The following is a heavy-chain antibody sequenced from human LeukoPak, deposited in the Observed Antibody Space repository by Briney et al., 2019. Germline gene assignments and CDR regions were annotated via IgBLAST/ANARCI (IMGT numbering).Heavy chain of an antibody. J-gene: IGHJ4*02. D-gene: IGHD6-13*01. V-gene: IGHV3-23*01. CDR3: ATFYGGSWNYFVH. CDR2: ISVSGGST. CDR1: GFTFSSYG. Sequence: GGSLRLSCAASGFTFSSYGMSWVRQAPGKGLEWVSDISVSGGSTHYADSVKGRFTISRDNAKDSLYLQMNSLRAEDTAVYYCATFYGGSWNYFVHWGQGTLVSVSS.